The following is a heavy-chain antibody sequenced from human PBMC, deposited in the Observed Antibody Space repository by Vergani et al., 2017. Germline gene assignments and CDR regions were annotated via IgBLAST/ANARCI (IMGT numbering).Heavy chain of an antibody. Sequence: QLQLQESGPGLVKPSETLSLTCTVSGGSISSSSYYWGWIRQPPGKGLEWIGSIYYSGSTYYNPSLKSRVTISVDTSKNQFSLKLSSVTAADTAVYYCARRGGGDGSGSYSYYYGMDVWGQGTTVTVSS. CDR1: GGSISSSSYY. D-gene: IGHD3-10*01. V-gene: IGHV4-39*01. CDR2: IYYSGST. J-gene: IGHJ6*02. CDR3: ARRGGGDGSGSYSYYYGMDV.